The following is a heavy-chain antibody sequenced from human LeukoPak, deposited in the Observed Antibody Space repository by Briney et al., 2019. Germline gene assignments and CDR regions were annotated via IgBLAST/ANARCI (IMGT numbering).Heavy chain of an antibody. J-gene: IGHJ6*02. Sequence: SETLSLTRTVSGGSISSGGYYWNWIRQHPGKGLEWIGYIYYSGSTYYNPSLKSRVTISVDTSKNQFSLKLSSVTAADTAVYYCARGYGSITIFGVVINYGMDVWGQGTTVTVSS. CDR1: GGSISSGGYY. CDR2: IYYSGST. CDR3: ARGYGSITIFGVVINYGMDV. V-gene: IGHV4-31*03. D-gene: IGHD3-3*01.